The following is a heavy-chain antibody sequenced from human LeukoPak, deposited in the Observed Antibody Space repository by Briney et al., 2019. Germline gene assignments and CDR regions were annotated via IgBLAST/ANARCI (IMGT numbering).Heavy chain of an antibody. CDR3: AREYNYYDSSGYYYGENAFDI. Sequence: PGGSLRLSCAASGFTFSSYAMHWVRQAPGKGLEWVAVISYDGSNKYYADSVKGRFTISRDNSKNTLYLQMYSLRAEDTAVYYCAREYNYYDSSGYYYGENAFDIWGQGTMVTVSS. CDR2: ISYDGSNK. D-gene: IGHD3-22*01. V-gene: IGHV3-30-3*01. CDR1: GFTFSSYA. J-gene: IGHJ3*02.